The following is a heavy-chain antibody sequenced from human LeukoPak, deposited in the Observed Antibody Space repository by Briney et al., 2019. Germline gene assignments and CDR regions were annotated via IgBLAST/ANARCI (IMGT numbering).Heavy chain of an antibody. CDR1: GFSFRTYG. V-gene: IGHV3-33*06. D-gene: IGHD4-17*01. Sequence: GGSLRLSCAASGFSFRTYGMHWVRQAPGKGLEWVADIWYDGSNEYYADSVKGRFTISRDNSQNTLSLQMNSLKAEDTAVYHCAKDNGDFALDYWGQGTLVTVS. CDR3: AKDNGDFALDY. CDR2: IWYDGSNE. J-gene: IGHJ4*02.